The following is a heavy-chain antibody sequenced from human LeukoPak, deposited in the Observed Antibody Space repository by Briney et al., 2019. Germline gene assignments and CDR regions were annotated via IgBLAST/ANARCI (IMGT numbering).Heavy chain of an antibody. V-gene: IGHV4-34*01. CDR2: INHSGST. CDR3: ARYYYDSSHIPPLDI. D-gene: IGHD3-22*01. J-gene: IGHJ3*02. CDR1: GGSFSGYY. Sequence: SETLSLTCAVYGGSFSGYYWSWTRQPPGKGLEWIGEINHSGSTNYNPSLKSRVTISVDTSKNQFSLKLSSVTAADTAVYYCARYYYDSSHIPPLDIWGQGTMVTVSS.